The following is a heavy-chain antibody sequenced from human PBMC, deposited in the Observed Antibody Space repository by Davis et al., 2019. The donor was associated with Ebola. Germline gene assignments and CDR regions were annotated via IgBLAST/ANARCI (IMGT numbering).Heavy chain of an antibody. CDR3: ARGPRAAFDI. J-gene: IGHJ3*02. Sequence: MPSETLSLTCTVSGGSISSGGYYWSWIRQHPGKGLEWIGYIYYSGSTYYNPSLKSRVTISVDTSKNQFSLKLSSVTAADTAVYYCARGPRAAFDIWGQGTRVIVSS. V-gene: IGHV4-31*03. CDR2: IYYSGST. CDR1: GGSISSGGYY.